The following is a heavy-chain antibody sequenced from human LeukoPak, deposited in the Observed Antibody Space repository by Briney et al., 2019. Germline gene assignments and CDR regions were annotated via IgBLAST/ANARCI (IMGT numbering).Heavy chain of an antibody. Sequence: PGGSLRLSCVASGFTFSSYWMHWVRQAPGKGLVWVSRINSDGSSTSYADSVKGRFTISRDNAKNSLYLQMNSLRAEDTAVYYCACSYGYSGYDYYAYWGQGTLVTVSS. CDR3: ACSYGYSGYDYYAY. CDR2: INSDGSST. D-gene: IGHD5-12*01. V-gene: IGHV3-74*01. J-gene: IGHJ4*02. CDR1: GFTFSSYW.